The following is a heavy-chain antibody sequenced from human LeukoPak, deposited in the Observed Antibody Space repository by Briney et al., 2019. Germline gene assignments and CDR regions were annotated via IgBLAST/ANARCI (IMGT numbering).Heavy chain of an antibody. J-gene: IGHJ4*02. CDR1: GFTFSSYG. CDR3: AHIGTDY. D-gene: IGHD3-10*01. CDR2: ISYDGSNK. V-gene: IGHV3-30*03. Sequence: GGSLRLSCAASGFTFSSYGMHWVRQAPGKGLEWVAVISYDGSNKYYADSVKGRFTISRDNSKNTLYMQMNSLRAEDTAVYYCAHIGTDYWGQGTLVTVSS.